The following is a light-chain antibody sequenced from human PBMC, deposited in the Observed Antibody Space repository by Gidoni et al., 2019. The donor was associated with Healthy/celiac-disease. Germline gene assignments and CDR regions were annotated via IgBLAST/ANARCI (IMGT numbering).Light chain of an antibody. J-gene: IGLJ2*01. CDR1: KLGANY. Sequence: SYELTPPPSVSVSPGQTASITCSGDKLGANYACWYQQKPGQPPVLVIYQDSKRPSGIPERFSGSNSGNTATLTISGTQAMDEADYYCQAWDSSTAAVFGGGTKLTVL. V-gene: IGLV3-1*01. CDR2: QDS. CDR3: QAWDSSTAAV.